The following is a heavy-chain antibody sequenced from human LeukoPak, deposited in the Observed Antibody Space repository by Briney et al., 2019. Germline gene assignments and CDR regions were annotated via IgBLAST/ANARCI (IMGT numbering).Heavy chain of an antibody. J-gene: IGHJ4*02. D-gene: IGHD3-22*01. Sequence: GGSLRLSCAASGFTFSSYSMNWVRQVPGKGLVWVSHINSDGSWTSYADSVKGRFTISKDNAKNTVYLQMNSLRAEDTAVYYCAKDRHYYDSTAIKGDYWGQGTLVTVSS. CDR1: GFTFSSYS. V-gene: IGHV3-74*01. CDR2: INSDGSWT. CDR3: AKDRHYYDSTAIKGDY.